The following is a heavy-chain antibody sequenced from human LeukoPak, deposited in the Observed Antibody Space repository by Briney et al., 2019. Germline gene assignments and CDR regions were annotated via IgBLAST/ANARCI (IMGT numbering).Heavy chain of an antibody. Sequence: GGSLRLSCAVSGFTVSSNSMSWVRQAPGKGLEWVSVIYSVGSTYYADSVKGRFTISRDNSKNTLYLQMDSLRPEDTAVYYCAKGYGGDSASYYYYYMDVWGKGTTVTVSS. V-gene: IGHV3-66*02. CDR3: AKGYGGDSASYYYYYMDV. D-gene: IGHD4-23*01. CDR1: GFTVSSNS. CDR2: IYSVGST. J-gene: IGHJ6*03.